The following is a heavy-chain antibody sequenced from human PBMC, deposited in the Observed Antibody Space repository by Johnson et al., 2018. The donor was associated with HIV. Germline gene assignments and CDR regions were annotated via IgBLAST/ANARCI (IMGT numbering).Heavy chain of an antibody. CDR3: ARVKIISGFNWHYYESNGGDAFDI. Sequence: QVQLVESGGGLVKPGGSLRVSCAASGFTFSDYSMSWIRQAPGKGLEWVSYIRSSGSTIYYADSVKGRFTISRDNAKNSLYLQMNSLRAEDTALYYCARVKIISGFNWHYYESNGGDAFDIWGQGTMVTVSS. D-gene: IGHD3-22*01. J-gene: IGHJ3*02. CDR1: GFTFSDYS. V-gene: IGHV3-11*01. CDR2: IRSSGSTI.